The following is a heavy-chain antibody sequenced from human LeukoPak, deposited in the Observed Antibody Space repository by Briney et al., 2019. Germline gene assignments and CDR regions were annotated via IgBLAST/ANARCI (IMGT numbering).Heavy chain of an antibody. CDR3: ARDPMMELPFDY. Sequence: GRSLRLSCAASGFTFSSYAMHWVRQAPGKGLEWVAVISYDGSNKYYADSVKGRFTISRGNSKNTLYLQMNSLRAEDTAVYYCARDPMMELPFDYWGQGTLVTVSS. CDR2: ISYDGSNK. J-gene: IGHJ4*02. CDR1: GFTFSSYA. V-gene: IGHV3-30-3*01. D-gene: IGHD1-26*01.